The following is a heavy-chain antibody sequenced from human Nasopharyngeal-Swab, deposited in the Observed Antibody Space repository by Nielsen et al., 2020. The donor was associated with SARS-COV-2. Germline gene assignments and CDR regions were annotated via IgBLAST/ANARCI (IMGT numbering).Heavy chain of an antibody. V-gene: IGHV4-34*01. J-gene: IGHJ4*02. CDR2: INHSGST. D-gene: IGHD6-6*01. Sequence: PGKGLEWIGEINHSGSTNYNPSLKSRVTISVDTSKNQFSLKLSSVTAADTAVYYCARDRYSSSSGVDYWGQGILVTVSS. CDR3: ARDRYSSSSGVDY.